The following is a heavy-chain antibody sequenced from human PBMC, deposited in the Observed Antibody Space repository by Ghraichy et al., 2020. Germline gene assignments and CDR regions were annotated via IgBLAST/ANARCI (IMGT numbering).Heavy chain of an antibody. CDR2: ISGSGGST. Sequence: GGSLRLSCAASGFTFSSYAMSWVRQAPGKGLEWVSAISGSGGSTYYADSVKGRFTISRDNSKNTLYLQMNSLRAEDTAVYYCAKDRVDTAMDDYYYGMDVWGQGTMVTVSS. CDR1: GFTFSSYA. D-gene: IGHD5-18*01. J-gene: IGHJ6*02. CDR3: AKDRVDTAMDDYYYGMDV. V-gene: IGHV3-23*01.